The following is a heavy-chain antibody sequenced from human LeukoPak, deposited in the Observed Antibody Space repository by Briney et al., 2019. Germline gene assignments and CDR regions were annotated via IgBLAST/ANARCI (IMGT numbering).Heavy chain of an antibody. J-gene: IGHJ5*02. D-gene: IGHD3-10*01. CDR2: IRYDGRNK. CDR1: GFTFSSYG. CDR3: AKDGPSQYYGSGSYPDFDP. Sequence: PGGSLRLSCAASGFTFSSYGMHWVRQAPGKGLDWVAFIRYDGRNKYYADSVKGRFTISRDNSKNTLYLQMNSLRAEDTAVYYCAKDGPSQYYGSGSYPDFDPWGQGTLVTVSS. V-gene: IGHV3-30*02.